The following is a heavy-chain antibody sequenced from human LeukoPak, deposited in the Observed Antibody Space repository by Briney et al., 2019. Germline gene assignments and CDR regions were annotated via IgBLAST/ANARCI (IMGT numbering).Heavy chain of an antibody. CDR2: INHSGST. V-gene: IGHV4-34*01. CDR1: GGSFSGYY. CDR3: ARGSFSGFNDHFDY. D-gene: IGHD3-22*01. J-gene: IGHJ4*02. Sequence: SETLSLTXAVYGGSFSGYYWSWIRQPPGKGLEWIGEINHSGSTNYNPSLKSRVAISVDTSKNQFSLKLSSVTAADTAVYYCARGSFSGFNDHFDYWGQGTLVTVSS.